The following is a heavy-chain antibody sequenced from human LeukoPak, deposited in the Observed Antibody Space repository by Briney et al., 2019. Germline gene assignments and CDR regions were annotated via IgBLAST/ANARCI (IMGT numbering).Heavy chain of an antibody. CDR3: ARHGLYSSSLDAFDI. D-gene: IGHD6-13*01. Sequence: SETLSLTCTVSGGSISSYYWSWIRQPPGKGLEWIGYIYYSGSTNYNPSLKSRVTISVDTSKNQFSLKLSSVTAADTAVYYCARHGLYSSSLDAFDIWGQGTMVTVSS. CDR2: IYYSGST. CDR1: GGSISSYY. V-gene: IGHV4-59*08. J-gene: IGHJ3*02.